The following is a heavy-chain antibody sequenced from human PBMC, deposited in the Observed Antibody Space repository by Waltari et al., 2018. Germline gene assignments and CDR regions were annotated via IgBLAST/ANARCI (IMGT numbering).Heavy chain of an antibody. CDR2: ITSKSDGATT. D-gene: IGHD7-27*01. CDR3: TTLDAPWGG. J-gene: IGHJ4*01. Sequence: EVKMVESGGGSMKPGDSLSLSCVDSGFSSTHAWLTGVRQAPGKGLDWVGRITSKSDGATTDYAAPVKGRFSISREDSQNMVFLQMNSLRTEDTAVYFCTTLDAPWGGWGHGTLVTVSS. CDR1: GFSSTHAW. V-gene: IGHV3-15*01.